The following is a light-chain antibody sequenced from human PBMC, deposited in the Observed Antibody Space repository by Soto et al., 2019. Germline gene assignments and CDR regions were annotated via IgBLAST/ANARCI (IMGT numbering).Light chain of an antibody. CDR3: QQYSSYPLT. CDR2: KTS. CDR1: QSINNY. V-gene: IGKV1-5*03. Sequence: DIQMTQSPSTLSASVGDRVTINCRASQSINNYLAWHQQKPGKAPKVLIYKTSTLESGVPSRFSGSGSGTEFTLTISSLQPDDFATYYCQQYSSYPLTFGGGTKVDIK. J-gene: IGKJ4*01.